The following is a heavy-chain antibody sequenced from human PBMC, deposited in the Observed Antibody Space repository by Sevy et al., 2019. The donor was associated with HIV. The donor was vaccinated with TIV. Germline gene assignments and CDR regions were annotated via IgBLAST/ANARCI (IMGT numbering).Heavy chain of an antibody. Sequence: GGSLRLSCAASGFTFSSYAMSWVRQAPGKGLEWVSAISGSGGSTYYADSVKGRFTISRDNSKNTLYLQMNSLRAEDTAVYYCAKASTFWSGYYRNDAFGIWGQGTMVTVSS. J-gene: IGHJ3*02. CDR2: ISGSGGST. D-gene: IGHD3-3*01. CDR1: GFTFSSYA. V-gene: IGHV3-23*01. CDR3: AKASTFWSGYYRNDAFGI.